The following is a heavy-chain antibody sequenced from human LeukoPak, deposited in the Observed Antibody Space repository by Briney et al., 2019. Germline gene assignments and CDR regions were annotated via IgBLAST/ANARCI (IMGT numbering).Heavy chain of an antibody. V-gene: IGHV3-23*01. J-gene: IGHJ4*02. D-gene: IGHD6-13*01. CDR3: ASEYSSSRDY. CDR2: VSGAGSIT. CDR1: GFSFKNLA. Sequence: PGGSLRLSCTASGFSFKNLAMNWVRQAPGKGLEWVSTVSGAGSITYYADSVKGRFTISRDNSKNTLYLQMNSLRAEDTAVYYCASEYSSSRDYWGQGTLVTVSS.